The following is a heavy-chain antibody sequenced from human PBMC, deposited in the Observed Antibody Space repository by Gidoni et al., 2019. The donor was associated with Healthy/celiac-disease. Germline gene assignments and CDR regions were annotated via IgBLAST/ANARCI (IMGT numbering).Heavy chain of an antibody. CDR1: GVPFSSSA. D-gene: IGHD3-16*02. V-gene: IGHV1-69*01. CDR3: VLDRELSRRDYGMDV. CDR2: IISIFGPA. J-gene: IGHJ6*02. Sequence: HVQLVQSGAEVKTPGSSVKFSCKASGVPFSSSAISWVRQPPGQGLEWMRGIISIFGPAKYAQKFQGRVTITADESTSTAYRELSSLRSEDKAVYYCVLDRELSRRDYGMDVWGQGTKVTVSS.